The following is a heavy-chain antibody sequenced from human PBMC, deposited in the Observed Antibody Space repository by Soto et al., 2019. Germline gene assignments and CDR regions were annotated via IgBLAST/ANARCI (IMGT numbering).Heavy chain of an antibody. J-gene: IGHJ3*02. D-gene: IGHD3-22*01. CDR3: ARGPLAITMIVGDDAFDI. CDR1: GYTFTSYD. V-gene: IGHV1-8*01. CDR2: MNPNSGNT. Sequence: VASVKVSGKASGYTFTSYDINWVRQATGQGLEWMGWMNPNSGNTGYAQKFQGRVTMTRNTSISTAYMELSSLRSEDTAVYYCARGPLAITMIVGDDAFDIWGQGTMVTVSS.